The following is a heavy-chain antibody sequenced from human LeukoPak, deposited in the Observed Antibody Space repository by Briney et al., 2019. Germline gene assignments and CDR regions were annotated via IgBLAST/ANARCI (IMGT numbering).Heavy chain of an antibody. V-gene: IGHV3-23*01. CDR3: AKDLLAATIDYYFDY. D-gene: IGHD5-12*01. Sequence: PGGSLRLSCAASGFTFSSYAMSWVRQAPGKGLEWVSVISGSGGRTYYADSVKGRFTISRDNSKNTLYVQMNSLRAEDTAVYYCAKDLLAATIDYYFDYWGQGTLVIVSS. J-gene: IGHJ4*02. CDR1: GFTFSSYA. CDR2: ISGSGGRT.